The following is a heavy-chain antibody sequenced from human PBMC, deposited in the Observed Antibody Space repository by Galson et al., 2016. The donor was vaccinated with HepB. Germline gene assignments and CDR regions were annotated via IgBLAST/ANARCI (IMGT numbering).Heavy chain of an antibody. J-gene: IGHJ5*02. CDR1: GFTFSSYA. CDR2: ISGSGGST. CDR3: AKEGPVGGYGKNWFDP. V-gene: IGHV3-23*01. Sequence: SLRLSCAASGFTFSSYAMSWVRQAPGKGLEWVSAISGSGGSTYYADSVKGRFTISRDNSKNTLYLQMNSLRAEDTAIYYCAKEGPVGGYGKNWFDPWGRGTLVTVSS. D-gene: IGHD3-16*01.